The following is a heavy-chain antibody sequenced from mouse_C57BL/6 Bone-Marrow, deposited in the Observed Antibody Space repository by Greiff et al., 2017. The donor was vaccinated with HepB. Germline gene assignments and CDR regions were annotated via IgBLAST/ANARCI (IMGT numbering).Heavy chain of an antibody. CDR1: GLTFSSYA. CDR3: ARGGPTIVTTWYFDV. V-gene: IGHV5-4*01. J-gene: IGHJ1*03. Sequence: EVQLVESGGGLVKPGGSLKLSCAASGLTFSSYAMSWVRQTPEKRLEWVATISDGGSYTYYPDNVKGRFTISRDNAKNNLYLQMSHLKSEDTAMYYCARGGPTIVTTWYFDVWGTGTTVTVSS. CDR2: ISDGGSYT. D-gene: IGHD2-5*01.